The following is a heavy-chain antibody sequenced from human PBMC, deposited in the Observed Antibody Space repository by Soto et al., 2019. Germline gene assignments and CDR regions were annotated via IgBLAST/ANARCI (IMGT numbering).Heavy chain of an antibody. D-gene: IGHD6-19*01. CDR3: ARDTSGWSLNGLDV. V-gene: IGHV1-46*01. CDR1: GSAITMYY. Sequence: QVDLVQSGAEVKKPGASVTISCKASGSAITMYYIHWVRQAPGRGLEWMGIINPGGGSASYAQKFQDRVTIDKDTSTGTVYMDLRRLRTEDTAVYYCARDTSGWSLNGLDVWGQGTTVNVSS. CDR2: INPGGGSA. J-gene: IGHJ6*02.